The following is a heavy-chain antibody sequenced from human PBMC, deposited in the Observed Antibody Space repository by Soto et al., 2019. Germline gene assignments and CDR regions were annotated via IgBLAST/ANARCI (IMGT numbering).Heavy chain of an antibody. CDR1: GGTFSSYA. J-gene: IGHJ5*02. V-gene: IGHV1-69*12. Sequence: QVQLVQSGAEVKKLGSSVKVSCKASGGTFSSYAISWVRQAPGQGLEWMGGIIPIFGTANYAQKFQGRVTITADESTSTAYMELSSLRSEDTAVYYCARGNDFYGGNSRWFDPWGQGTLVTVSS. CDR3: ARGNDFYGGNSRWFDP. D-gene: IGHD4-17*01. CDR2: IIPIFGTA.